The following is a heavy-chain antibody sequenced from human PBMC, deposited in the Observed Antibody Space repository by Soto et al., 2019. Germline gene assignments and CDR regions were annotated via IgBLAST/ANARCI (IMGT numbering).Heavy chain of an antibody. Sequence: ASVKVSFKASGYTFTSYAMHWVRQAPGQRLEWMGWINAGNGNTKYSQKFQGRVTITRDTSASTAYMELGSLRSEDTAVYYCARDGSGSSSSEETYYYYYYMDVWGKGTTVTVSS. J-gene: IGHJ6*03. V-gene: IGHV1-3*01. D-gene: IGHD6-6*01. CDR3: ARDGSGSSSSEETYYYYYYMDV. CDR1: GYTFTSYA. CDR2: INAGNGNT.